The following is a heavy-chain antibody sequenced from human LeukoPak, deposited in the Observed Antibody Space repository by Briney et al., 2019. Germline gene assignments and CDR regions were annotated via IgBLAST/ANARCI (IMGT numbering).Heavy chain of an antibody. J-gene: IGHJ5*02. Sequence: TLSPTCTVSGGSISRYYWSWIRQPPGKALEWLALIYWDDDKRYSPALENRLTITKDTSKNQVVLTMTNMDPVDTATYYCARGYGDSWGQGTLVTVSS. CDR3: ARGYGDS. CDR1: GGSISRYYW. CDR2: IYWDDDK. V-gene: IGHV2-5*08. D-gene: IGHD5-12*01.